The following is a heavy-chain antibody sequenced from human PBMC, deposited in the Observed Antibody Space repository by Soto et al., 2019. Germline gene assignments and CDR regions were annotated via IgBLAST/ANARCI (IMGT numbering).Heavy chain of an antibody. CDR3: AREDTAVALDY. J-gene: IGHJ4*02. Sequence: QVQLLQSGPEVKKPGASVKVSCKASGYTFISYGISWVRQAPGQGLEWMGRISAFNGNTNYAQKVQGRVTMTTDTFTSTAYMELRSLRSDDTAVYFCAREDTAVALDYWGQGTLVSVSS. D-gene: IGHD5-18*01. CDR2: ISAFNGNT. CDR1: GYTFISYG. V-gene: IGHV1-18*01.